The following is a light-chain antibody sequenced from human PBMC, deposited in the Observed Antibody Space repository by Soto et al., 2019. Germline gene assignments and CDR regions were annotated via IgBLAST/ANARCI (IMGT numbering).Light chain of an antibody. CDR3: QQYGNSPIT. CDR2: GAS. Sequence: EIVLTQSRGTLPLSPGERATLSCRASQSVSNNYLAWYQQKPGQAPRLLIYGASNRATGIPDRFSGSGSGTDFTLTISRLEPEDFAVYYCQQYGNSPITFGQGTRLEIK. V-gene: IGKV3-20*01. J-gene: IGKJ5*01. CDR1: QSVSNNY.